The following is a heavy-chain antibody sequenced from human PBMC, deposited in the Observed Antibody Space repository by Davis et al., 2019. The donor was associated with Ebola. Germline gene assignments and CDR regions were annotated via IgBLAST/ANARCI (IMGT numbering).Heavy chain of an antibody. CDR3: ARETGYYGSDYFDY. Sequence: ASVKVSCKASGYTFTSYGISWVRQAPGQGLEWMGWISAYNGNTNYAQKVQGRVTMTTDTSTSTAYMELRSLRSDDTAVYYCARETGYYGSDYFDYWGQGTLVTVSS. D-gene: IGHD1-26*01. CDR2: ISAYNGNT. V-gene: IGHV1-18*01. CDR1: GYTFTSYG. J-gene: IGHJ4*02.